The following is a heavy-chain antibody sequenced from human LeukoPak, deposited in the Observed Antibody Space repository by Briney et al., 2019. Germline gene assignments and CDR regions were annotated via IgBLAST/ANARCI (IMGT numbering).Heavy chain of an antibody. CDR2: INPSDGTT. Sequence: ASVKVSCKASGYTFTSHYIQWVRQAPGQGLEWMGIINPSDGTTHYAQKFQGRVTVTRDRSTTTVYMELRSLKSEDTAVYYCARGAVAVGGTFYYYFMDVWGKGTTVTVSS. J-gene: IGHJ6*03. D-gene: IGHD6-19*01. V-gene: IGHV1-46*01. CDR1: GYTFTSHY. CDR3: ARGAVAVGGTFYYYFMDV.